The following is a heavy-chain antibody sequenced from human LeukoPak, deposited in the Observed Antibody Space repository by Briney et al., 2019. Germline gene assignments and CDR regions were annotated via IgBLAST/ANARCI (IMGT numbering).Heavy chain of an antibody. CDR3: ARSLGYYGSGSQGDY. D-gene: IGHD3-10*01. V-gene: IGHV1-3*01. J-gene: IGHJ4*02. CDR2: INAGNGNT. CDR1: GYTFTSYA. Sequence: VASVKVYCKASGYTFTSYAMHWVRQAPGQRLEWMGWINAGNGNTKYSQKFQGRVTITRDTSASTAYMELSSLRSEDTAVYYCARSLGYYGSGSQGDYWGQGTLVTVSS.